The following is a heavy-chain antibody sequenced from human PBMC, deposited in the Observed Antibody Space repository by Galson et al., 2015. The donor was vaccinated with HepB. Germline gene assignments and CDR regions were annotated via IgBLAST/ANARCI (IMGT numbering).Heavy chain of an antibody. CDR2: INDDGRNT. CDR3: TKGDGGYYEIDY. J-gene: IGHJ4*02. V-gene: IGHV3-23*01. CDR1: GFIIRNYG. D-gene: IGHD1-26*01. Sequence: SLRLSCAASGFIIRNYGMSWVRQAPGRGLEWVSTINDDGRNTHYADNVRGRFTISKDTSENTLYLHMNSLRADDTAVDYCTKGDGGYYEIDYWGQGALVSVSS.